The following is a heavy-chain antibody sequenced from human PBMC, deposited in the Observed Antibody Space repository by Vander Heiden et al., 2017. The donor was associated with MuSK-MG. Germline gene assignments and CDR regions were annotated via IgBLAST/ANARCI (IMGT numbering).Heavy chain of an antibody. CDR1: SSYG. V-gene: IGHV3-33*01. Sequence: SSYGMHWVRQAPGKGLEWVAVIWYDGSNKYYADSVKGRFTISRDNSKNTLYLQMNSLRAEDTAVYYCARDLKQWLGVVDYWGQGTLVNVSS. CDR3: ARDLKQWLGVVDY. J-gene: IGHJ4*02. CDR2: IWYDGSNK. D-gene: IGHD6-19*01.